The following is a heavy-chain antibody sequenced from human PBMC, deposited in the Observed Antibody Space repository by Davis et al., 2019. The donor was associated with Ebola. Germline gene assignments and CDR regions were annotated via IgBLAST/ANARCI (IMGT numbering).Heavy chain of an antibody. D-gene: IGHD6-19*01. CDR1: SFSFSDSY. CDR2: ISPNSGDT. CDR3: ARGRYTSGWYPDYFDC. Sequence: GESLKISCATSSFSFSDSYMSWLRQVPGRGLESLSYISPNSGDTNYADSVKGRFTISRDNTKNSLYVQMNNLRAEDTAVYFCARGRYTSGWYPDYFDCWGQGTLVTVSS. J-gene: IGHJ4*02. V-gene: IGHV3-11*06.